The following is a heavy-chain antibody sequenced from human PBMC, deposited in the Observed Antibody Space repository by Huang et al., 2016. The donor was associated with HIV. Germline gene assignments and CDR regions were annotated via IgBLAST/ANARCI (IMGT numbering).Heavy chain of an antibody. D-gene: IGHD3-16*01. V-gene: IGHV3-30*18. CDR2: RSDDGSNE. CDR3: AKDLIHDYIWRNSFDY. Sequence: QVQLVESGGGVVRPGRSLRLSCAASGFTFPAYGLNWVRQAPGKGLEWVALRSDDGSNEYYADAVKCRLNTSRDNSKNTLFLQMNSLRPDETAVYFCAKDLIHDYIWRNSFDYWGQGTLVTVSS. J-gene: IGHJ4*02. CDR1: GFTFPAYG.